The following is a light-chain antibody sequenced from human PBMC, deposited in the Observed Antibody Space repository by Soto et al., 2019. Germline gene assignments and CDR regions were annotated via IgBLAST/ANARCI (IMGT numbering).Light chain of an antibody. CDR1: QRVSSNF. J-gene: IGKJ3*01. CDR2: GAF. CDR3: QQYGSSPFN. Sequence: EIVLTQSPATLSLSPGDRATLSCRASQRVSSNFLAWYQQRPGQTPRLLIYGAFTKATGIPDRFNGGWSGTDFSLTISRLEPEDFGVYYCQQYGSSPFNFGPGTKVEIK. V-gene: IGKV3-20*01.